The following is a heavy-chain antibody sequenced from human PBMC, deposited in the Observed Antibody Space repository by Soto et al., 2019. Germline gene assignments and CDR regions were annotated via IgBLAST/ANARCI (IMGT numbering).Heavy chain of an antibody. V-gene: IGHV3-11*01. CDR2: ISGNGEII. D-gene: IGHD4-17*01. Sequence: PGGSLRLSCTTSGFTVSSSHMSWVRRAPGKGLEWISYISGNGEIIQYAASARGRFTNSRDNAENSVYLEMDSLRAEDTALYYCARDVDADFRTDFDSWGRGTLVTVS. CDR3: ARDVDADFRTDFDS. J-gene: IGHJ4*02. CDR1: GFTVSSSH.